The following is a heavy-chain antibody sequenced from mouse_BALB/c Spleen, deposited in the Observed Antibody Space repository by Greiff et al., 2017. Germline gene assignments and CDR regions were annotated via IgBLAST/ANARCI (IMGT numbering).Heavy chain of an antibody. D-gene: IGHD2-4*01. J-gene: IGHJ3*01. CDR1: GYTFTSYT. CDR2: INPSSGYT. V-gene: IGHV1S26*01. CDR3: ARRDYDYDGWFAY. Sequence: QVQLQQSGAELMKPGASVKMSCKASGYTFTSYTMHWVKQRPGQGLEWIGYINPSSGYTNYNQKFKDKATLTADKSSSTAYMQLSSLTSEDSAVYYCARRDYDYDGWFAYWGQGTLVTVSA.